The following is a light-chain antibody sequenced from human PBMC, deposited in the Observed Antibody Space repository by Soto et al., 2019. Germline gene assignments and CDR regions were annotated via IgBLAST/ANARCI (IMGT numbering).Light chain of an antibody. V-gene: IGKV1-39*01. CDR2: AAS. CDR3: QQSYRIPPS. CDR1: QSISNY. Sequence: DIQMTQSPSSLSASLGDRVTITCRASQSISNYLNWYQHKPGKAPKLLIYAASSLQSGVPSRFSGSGSGTDFTLTISSLQPEDFATYYCQQSYRIPPSFGQGTSLEIK. J-gene: IGKJ2*01.